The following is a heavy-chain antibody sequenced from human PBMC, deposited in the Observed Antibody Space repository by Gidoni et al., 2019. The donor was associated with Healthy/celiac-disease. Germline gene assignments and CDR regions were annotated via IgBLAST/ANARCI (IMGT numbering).Heavy chain of an antibody. Sequence: QVQLVQSGAEVTKPGASVKVSCKASGYTFTAYYMHWVRQAPGQGLEWMGWINPNSGGTNYAQKFQGRVTMTRDTSISTAYMELSRLRSDDTAVYYCARASYYYGSGSSENWFDPWGQGTLVTVSS. CDR2: INPNSGGT. J-gene: IGHJ5*02. CDR1: GYTFTAYY. CDR3: ARASYYYGSGSSENWFDP. V-gene: IGHV1-2*02. D-gene: IGHD3-10*01.